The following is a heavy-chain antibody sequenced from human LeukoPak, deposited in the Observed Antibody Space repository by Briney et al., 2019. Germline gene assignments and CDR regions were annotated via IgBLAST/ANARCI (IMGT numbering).Heavy chain of an antibody. Sequence: RASVKVPCKASGGTFSSYAISWVRQAPGQGLEWMGRIIPILGIANYAQKFQGRVTITADKSTSTAYMELSSLRSEDTAVYYCARGWFGSYYGMDVWGQGTTVTVSS. D-gene: IGHD3-10*01. CDR1: GGTFSSYA. V-gene: IGHV1-69*04. CDR2: IIPILGIA. CDR3: ARGWFGSYYGMDV. J-gene: IGHJ6*02.